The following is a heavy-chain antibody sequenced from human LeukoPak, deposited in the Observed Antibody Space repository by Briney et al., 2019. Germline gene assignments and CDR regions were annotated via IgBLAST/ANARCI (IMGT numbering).Heavy chain of an antibody. D-gene: IGHD6-13*01. CDR3: ASFPPGIAAAGSVGGGYYMDV. CDR1: GYTFTSYG. V-gene: IGHV1-18*01. Sequence: ASVKVSCKASGYTFTSYGISWVRQAPGQGLEWMGWISAYNGNTNYAQKLQGRVTMTSDTSTSTAYMELRSLRSDDTAVYYCASFPPGIAAAGSVGGGYYMDVWGKGTTVTVSS. J-gene: IGHJ6*03. CDR2: ISAYNGNT.